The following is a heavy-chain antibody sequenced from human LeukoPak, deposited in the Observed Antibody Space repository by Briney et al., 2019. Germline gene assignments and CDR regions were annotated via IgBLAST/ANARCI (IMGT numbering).Heavy chain of an antibody. D-gene: IGHD3-9*01. CDR2: ISGSGGST. CDR1: GFTFSSYA. Sequence: GGSLRLSCAASGFTFSSYAMSWVRQAPGKGLEWVSAISGSGGSTYYADSVKGRFTISRDNSKNTLYLQMNSLRAEDTAVYYCAKCRWGKSAGFKFDWSNKGPFDPWGQGTLVTVSS. J-gene: IGHJ5*02. V-gene: IGHV3-23*01. CDR3: AKCRWGKSAGFKFDWSNKGPFDP.